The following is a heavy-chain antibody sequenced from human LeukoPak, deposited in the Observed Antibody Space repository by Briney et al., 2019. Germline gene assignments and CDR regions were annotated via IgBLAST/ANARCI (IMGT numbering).Heavy chain of an antibody. CDR3: VRDLSKILYY. CDR1: GYTFTTCA. J-gene: IGHJ4*02. V-gene: IGHV1-3*01. CDR2: INADNGNT. D-gene: IGHD2/OR15-2a*01. Sequence: ASVKVSCKTSGYTFTTCAIHWVRQAPGQRLEWIGWINADNGNTEYSQKFQGRVTITRDTSAGTAYMELGSLRSEDTAVYYCVRDLSKILYYWGQGTLVTVSS.